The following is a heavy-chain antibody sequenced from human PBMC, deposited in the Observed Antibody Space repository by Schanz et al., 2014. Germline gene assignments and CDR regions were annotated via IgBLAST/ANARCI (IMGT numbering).Heavy chain of an antibody. D-gene: IGHD4-17*01. CDR2: ISSGGTTI. J-gene: IGHJ4*02. CDR1: GFSFSSNS. CDR3: VRDTDYHFDY. Sequence: VQLVESGGGLVQPGESLRLSCAVSGFSFSSNSMSWVRQAPGKGLEWIAYISSGGTTIYYADSVKGRFTISRDNAKNALYLQMNSLRAEDTAVYYCVRDTDYHFDYWGQGTLVTVS. V-gene: IGHV3-48*04.